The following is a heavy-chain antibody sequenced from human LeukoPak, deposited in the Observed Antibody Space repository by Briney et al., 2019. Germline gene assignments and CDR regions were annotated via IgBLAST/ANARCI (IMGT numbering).Heavy chain of an antibody. D-gene: IGHD2-2*02. Sequence: GGSLRLSCAASGFTFDDYAMHWVRQAPGKGLEWVSGISWNSGSIGYADSVKGRFTISRDNAKNSLYLQMNSLRAEDTALYYCARIVVVPAAIVSGAFDIWGQGTMVTVSS. CDR2: ISWNSGSI. CDR3: ARIVVVPAAIVSGAFDI. V-gene: IGHV3-9*01. CDR1: GFTFDDYA. J-gene: IGHJ3*02.